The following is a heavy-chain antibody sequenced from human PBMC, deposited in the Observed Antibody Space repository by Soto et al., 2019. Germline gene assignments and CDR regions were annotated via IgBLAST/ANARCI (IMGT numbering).Heavy chain of an antibody. D-gene: IGHD3-3*01. CDR1: GYTFTSYD. CDR3: ASSKYYDFWSGYYPSYAMDV. J-gene: IGHJ6*01. Sequence: ASVNVSCKASGYTFTSYDINWGRQATGQGLEWMGWMNPNSGNTAYAQKFQGRVTMTRNTSISTAYMERISLRSEDTAVYYCASSKYYDFWSGYYPSYAMDVWGQGTTVSVAS. V-gene: IGHV1-8*01. CDR2: MNPNSGNT.